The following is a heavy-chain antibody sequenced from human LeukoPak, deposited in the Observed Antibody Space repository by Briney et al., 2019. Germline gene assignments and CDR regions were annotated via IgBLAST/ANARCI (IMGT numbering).Heavy chain of an antibody. CDR2: VSTSGSTI. V-gene: IGHV3-48*03. D-gene: IGHD1-14*01. Sequence: GRSLRLSCAASGFTFSSYEMNWVRQAPGKGLEWISYVSTSGSTIYYADSVRGRFTISRDNAKNSLFLQMNSLRAEDTAVYYCAKKETTTIDYWGQGTLVTVSS. J-gene: IGHJ4*02. CDR1: GFTFSSYE. CDR3: AKKETTTIDY.